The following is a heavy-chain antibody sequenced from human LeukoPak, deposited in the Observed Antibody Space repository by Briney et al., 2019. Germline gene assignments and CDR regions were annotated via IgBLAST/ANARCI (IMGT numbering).Heavy chain of an antibody. D-gene: IGHD6-13*01. CDR1: GGSISSSSYY. Sequence: PSETLSLTCTVSGGSISSSSYYWGWIRQPPGKGLEWIGSIYYSGSTYYNPSLKSRVTISVDTSKNQFSLKLSSVTAADTAVYYCARRTWYGTAYFYYFMDVWGKGTTVTVSS. CDR3: ARRTWYGTAYFYYFMDV. V-gene: IGHV4-39*07. J-gene: IGHJ6*03. CDR2: IYYSGST.